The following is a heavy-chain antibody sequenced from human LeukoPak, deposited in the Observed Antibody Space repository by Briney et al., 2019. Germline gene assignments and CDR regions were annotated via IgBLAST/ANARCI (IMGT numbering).Heavy chain of an antibody. Sequence: PGGSLRLSCAASGFTFTTYWMHWVRQAPGRGLVWVSHINSDGSITSYADSVKGRFTISRDNAKNTLYLQMNSLRAEDTAVYYCARGLVDTAMAPDYWGQGTLVTVSS. D-gene: IGHD5-18*01. V-gene: IGHV3-74*01. J-gene: IGHJ4*02. CDR1: GFTFTTYW. CDR2: INSDGSIT. CDR3: ARGLVDTAMAPDY.